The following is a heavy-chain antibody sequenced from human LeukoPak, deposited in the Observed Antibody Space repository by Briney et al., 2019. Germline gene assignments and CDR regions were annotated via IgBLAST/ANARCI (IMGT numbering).Heavy chain of an antibody. CDR2: VSYSGST. D-gene: IGHD1-26*01. V-gene: IGHV4-59*01. J-gene: IGHJ4*02. Sequence: NSSETLSLTCTVSGGSISSYYWSWIRQPPGKGLEWIGYVSYSGSTNYNPSLKSRVTISVDTSKNQFSLKLSSVTAADTAVYYCARALVGATIDYWGQGTLVTVSS. CDR3: ARALVGATIDY. CDR1: GGSISSYY.